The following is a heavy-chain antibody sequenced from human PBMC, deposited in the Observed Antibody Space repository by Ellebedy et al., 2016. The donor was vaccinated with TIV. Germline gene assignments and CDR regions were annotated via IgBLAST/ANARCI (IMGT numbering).Heavy chain of an antibody. CDR2: INPNRGGT. Sequence: AASVKVSCKTSGYTFTAYYMHWVRRAPGQGLEWMGWINPNRGGTNYAQQFQGRVTMTRDTSTSTVYMELSSLRSEDTAVYYCARIFSGTYYYDYWGQGTLVTVSS. V-gene: IGHV1-2*02. J-gene: IGHJ4*02. CDR3: ARIFSGTYYYDY. CDR1: GYTFTAYY. D-gene: IGHD1-26*01.